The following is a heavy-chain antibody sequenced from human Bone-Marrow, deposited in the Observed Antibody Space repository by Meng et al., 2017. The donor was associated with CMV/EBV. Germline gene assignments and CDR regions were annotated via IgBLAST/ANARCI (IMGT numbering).Heavy chain of an antibody. D-gene: IGHD6-19*01. Sequence: GESLKISCAVSGFTFSSYWMSWVRQAPGKGLEWVANIKQDGSEKYYVDSVKGRFTISRDNAKNSLYLQMNSLRAEDTAVYYCARDLGHGWSSYFDYWGQGTLVTVSS. CDR3: ARDLGHGWSSYFDY. CDR2: IKQDGSEK. V-gene: IGHV3-7*01. CDR1: GFTFSSYW. J-gene: IGHJ4*02.